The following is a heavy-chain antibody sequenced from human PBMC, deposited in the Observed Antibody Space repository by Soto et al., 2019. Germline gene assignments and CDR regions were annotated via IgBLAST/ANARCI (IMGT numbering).Heavy chain of an antibody. CDR1: GGSISTYY. J-gene: IGHJ6*02. CDR3: ARSWINDYDILTAYSRYGLDV. V-gene: IGHV4-59*01. D-gene: IGHD3-9*01. CDR2: IYYSGRT. Sequence: SETLSLTCTVSGGSISTYYWSWIRQPPGKGLEWIGYIYYSGRTNYNPSLKSRVTISVDTSKNQFSLKPTSVTAADTAVYYCARSWINDYDILTAYSRYGLDVWGQGTTVTVSS.